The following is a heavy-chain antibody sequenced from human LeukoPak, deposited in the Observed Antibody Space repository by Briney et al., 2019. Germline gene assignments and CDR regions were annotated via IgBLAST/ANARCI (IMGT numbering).Heavy chain of an antibody. CDR2: IYYSGST. CDR1: GGSISSYY. D-gene: IGHD5-18*01. V-gene: IGHV4-59*01. Sequence: TSETLSLTCTVSGGSISSYYWSWIRQPPGKGLEWIGYIYYSGSTNYNPSLESRVTISVDTSKNQFSLKLSSVTAADTAVYYCARAPRSYSYGYLDYWGQGTLVTVSS. J-gene: IGHJ4*02. CDR3: ARAPRSYSYGYLDY.